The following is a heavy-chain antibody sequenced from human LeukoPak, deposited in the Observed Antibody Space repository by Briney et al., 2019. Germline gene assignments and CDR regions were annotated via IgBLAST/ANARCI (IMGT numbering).Heavy chain of an antibody. CDR3: VREQFSHTSNYFDN. Sequence: GGSLRLSCAASGFMFDDYAMHWVRQVPGRGLEWASLISGDGVSSFYADSVKGRFTISRDNNNSSLSLQMRRLTTEDTAFYYCVREQFSHTSNYFDNWGQGILVSVSS. J-gene: IGHJ4*02. CDR2: ISGDGVSS. CDR1: GFMFDDYA. D-gene: IGHD5-24*01. V-gene: IGHV3-43*02.